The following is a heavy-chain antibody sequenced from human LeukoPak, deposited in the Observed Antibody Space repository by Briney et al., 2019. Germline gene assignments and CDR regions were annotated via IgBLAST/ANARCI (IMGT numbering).Heavy chain of an antibody. D-gene: IGHD5-24*01. J-gene: IGHJ4*02. V-gene: IGHV3-7*04. CDR3: TRVGYIDEGIDY. CDR1: GFTFRNYW. CDR2: INEGGNEK. Sequence: PGGSLRLSCAASGFTFRNYWMSWVRQVPGKGLEWVVNINEGGNEKSYVDSVKGRFTISRDNAKNSLYLQMNSLRAEDTAIYYCTRVGYIDEGIDYWGQGTLVTVSS.